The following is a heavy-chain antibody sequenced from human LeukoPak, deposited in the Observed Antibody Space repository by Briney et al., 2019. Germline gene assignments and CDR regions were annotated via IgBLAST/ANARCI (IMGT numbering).Heavy chain of an antibody. Sequence: GGSLRLSCAASGFTFSSYAMHWVRQAPGKGLEWVAVISYDGSNKYYADSVKGRFTISRDNSKNTLYLQMNSLRAEDTAVYYCARDSPLRSYNWFDPWGQGTLVTVSS. V-gene: IGHV3-30*04. CDR3: ARDSPLRSYNWFDP. CDR2: ISYDGSNK. CDR1: GFTFSSYA. J-gene: IGHJ5*02. D-gene: IGHD4-17*01.